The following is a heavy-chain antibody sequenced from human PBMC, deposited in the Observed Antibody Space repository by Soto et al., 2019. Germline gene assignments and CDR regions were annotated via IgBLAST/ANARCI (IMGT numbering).Heavy chain of an antibody. V-gene: IGHV1-8*01. CDR3: AIYGGNGYWYFDL. CDR1: GYTFTSYD. Sequence: QVQLVQSGAEVKKPGASVKVSCKASGYTFTSYDINWVRQATGQGLEWMGWMNPNSGNTGYAEKFQDRVTRTSITSISTAYVELSSLRSEDTAVYYCAIYGGNGYWYFDLWGRGTLVTVSS. J-gene: IGHJ2*01. CDR2: MNPNSGNT. D-gene: IGHD4-17*01.